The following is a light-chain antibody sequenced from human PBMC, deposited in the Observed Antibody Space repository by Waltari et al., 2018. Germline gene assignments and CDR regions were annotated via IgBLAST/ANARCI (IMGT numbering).Light chain of an antibody. Sequence: SFVLTQPPSVSVAPGQTARITCGGSNIGSKSVHWFQQKPGQAPVLVVFDDTERPSGIPDRVSGSNDGNTATLTIDRVEPGDEADYYCQVWDSGSDHHVFGTGTKVTVL. CDR2: DDT. J-gene: IGLJ1*01. CDR1: NIGSKS. CDR3: QVWDSGSDHHV. V-gene: IGLV3-21*02.